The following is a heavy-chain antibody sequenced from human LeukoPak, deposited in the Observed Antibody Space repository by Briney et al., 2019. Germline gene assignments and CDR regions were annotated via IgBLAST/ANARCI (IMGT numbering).Heavy chain of an antibody. CDR1: GFTFSNSE. V-gene: IGHV3-48*03. D-gene: IGHD3-22*01. Sequence: GGSLRLSCAASGFTFSNSEMSWVRQAPGKGLEWVSYISDTGYSIYYADSVKGRFTISRDNTKNSLYLQMNSLRAEDTAIYYCARGLSFYYDSSGYPAIRYYFDYWGQGTLVTVSS. CDR3: ARGLSFYYDSSGYPAIRYYFDY. J-gene: IGHJ4*02. CDR2: ISDTGYSI.